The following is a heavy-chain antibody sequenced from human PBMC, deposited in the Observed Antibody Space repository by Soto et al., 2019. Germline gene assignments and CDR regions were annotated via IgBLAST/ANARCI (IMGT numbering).Heavy chain of an antibody. Sequence: ASVKVSCKASGYTFTSYGISWVRQAPGQGLEWMGWISAYNGNTNYAQKLQGRVTMTTDTSTRTAYMELRSLRSDDTAVYYCARGHIVATIGSYFDYWGQGTLVTVSS. CDR3: ARGHIVATIGSYFDY. CDR1: GYTFTSYG. CDR2: ISAYNGNT. V-gene: IGHV1-18*01. D-gene: IGHD5-12*01. J-gene: IGHJ4*02.